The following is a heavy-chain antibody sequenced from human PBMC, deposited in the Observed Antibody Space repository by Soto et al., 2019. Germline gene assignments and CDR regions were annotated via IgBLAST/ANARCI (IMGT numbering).Heavy chain of an antibody. CDR2: INADGTST. CDR1: GFTFSNSW. V-gene: IGHV3-74*01. J-gene: IGHJ4*02. Sequence: GGSLRLSCAASGFTFSNSWVHWVRQVSGKGLEWVSRINADGTSTSYADSVKGRFTTSRDNAKNTLYLHVNSLRAEDTAVYYCVKVLARGVGVPRFFFDSWGQGALVTVSS. CDR3: VKVLARGVGVPRFFFDS. D-gene: IGHD2-2*01.